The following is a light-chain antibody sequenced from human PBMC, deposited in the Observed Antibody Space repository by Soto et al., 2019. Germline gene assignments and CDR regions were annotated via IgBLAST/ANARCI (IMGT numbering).Light chain of an antibody. Sequence: QSVLTQPASVSGSAGQSITISCTGTSSDVGGYNYVSWYQQHPGTAPKLMIYEVSNRPSGLSNRFSGSKSGNTASLTISGLQAEDEADYYCSSYTSSSSLYVFGTGTKLTVL. V-gene: IGLV2-14*01. CDR3: SSYTSSSSLYV. CDR1: SSDVGGYNY. J-gene: IGLJ1*01. CDR2: EVS.